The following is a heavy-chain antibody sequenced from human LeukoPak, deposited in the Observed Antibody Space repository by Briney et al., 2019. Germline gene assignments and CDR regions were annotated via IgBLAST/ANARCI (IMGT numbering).Heavy chain of an antibody. V-gene: IGHV4-28*01. CDR1: GYSISSSNW. J-gene: IGHJ4*02. CDR2: IYYSGST. CDR3: ARKSYLSAYFDY. Sequence: SETLSLTCAVYGYSISSSNWWGWIRQPPGKGLEWTGYIYYSGSTYYNPSLKSRVTMSVDTSKNQFSLKLSSVTAVDTAVYYCARKSYLSAYFDYWGQGTLVTVSS. D-gene: IGHD1-26*01.